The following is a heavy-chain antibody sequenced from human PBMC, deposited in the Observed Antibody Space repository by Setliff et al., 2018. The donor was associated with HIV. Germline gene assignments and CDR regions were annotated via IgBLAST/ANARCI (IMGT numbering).Heavy chain of an antibody. Sequence: GGSLRLSCAASGFTFSNYEMSWVRQAPGKGPEWVSYITGSGDTIYYADSVKGRFTISRDNAKNSLYLQMNSLRAEDTAVYYCARASYYCDSSGWVDYWGQGTLVTVSS. V-gene: IGHV3-48*03. D-gene: IGHD3-22*01. J-gene: IGHJ4*02. CDR2: ITGSGDTI. CDR1: GFTFSNYE. CDR3: ARASYYCDSSGWVDY.